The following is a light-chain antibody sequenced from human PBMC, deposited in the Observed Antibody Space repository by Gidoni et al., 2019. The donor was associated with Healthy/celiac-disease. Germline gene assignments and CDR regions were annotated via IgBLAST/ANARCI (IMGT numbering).Light chain of an antibody. J-gene: IGKJ5*01. CDR1: QDISNY. CDR2: DES. CDR3: QQYDNRPPA. Sequence: DIQMTQSPSSLSASVGDRVTITCQASQDISNYLNWYQQKPGKAPKLLIYDESNLETGVPSRFSGSGSGTDFTVTISSLQPEDIATYYCQQYDNRPPAFGQGTRLEIK. V-gene: IGKV1-33*01.